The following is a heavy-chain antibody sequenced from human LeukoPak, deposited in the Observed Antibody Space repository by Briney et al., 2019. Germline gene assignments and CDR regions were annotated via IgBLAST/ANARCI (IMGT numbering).Heavy chain of an antibody. V-gene: IGHV3-30-3*01. CDR3: ARGYGSGSYGPDY. J-gene: IGHJ4*02. CDR1: GFTFSSYA. Sequence: GGSLRLSCAASGFTFSSYAMHWVRQAPGKGLEWVAVISYDGSNKYYADSVKGRFTISRDNSKNTLYLQMNSLRAEDTAVYYCARGYGSGSYGPDYWDQGTLVTVSS. CDR2: ISYDGSNK. D-gene: IGHD3-10*01.